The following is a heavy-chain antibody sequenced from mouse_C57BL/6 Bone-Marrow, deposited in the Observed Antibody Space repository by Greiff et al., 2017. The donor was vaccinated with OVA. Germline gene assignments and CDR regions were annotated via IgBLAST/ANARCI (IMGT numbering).Heavy chain of an antibody. Sequence: EVKLVESGGDLVKPGGSLKLSCAASGFTFSSYGMSWVRQTPDKRLEWVATISSGGSYTYYLDSVKGRFTISRDNAKNTLYLQMSSLKSEDTALYYCAKRVAYWGQGTLVTVSA. CDR1: GFTFSSYG. J-gene: IGHJ3*01. CDR2: ISSGGSYT. V-gene: IGHV5-6*02. CDR3: AKRVAY.